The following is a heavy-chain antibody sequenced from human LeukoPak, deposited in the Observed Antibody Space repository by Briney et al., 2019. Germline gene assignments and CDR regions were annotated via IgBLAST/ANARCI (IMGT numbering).Heavy chain of an antibody. CDR1: GFEFTGYD. CDR3: VRDGEGVAISVNYWFDP. Sequence: ASVKVSCKASGFEFTGYDINWVRQASGRGLEWMGWMNPNNGKTGYAQKFQGRVTMTRDTSTSTAYMELRGLISEDTAVYYCVRDGEGVAISVNYWFDPWGQGTLVTVSS. CDR2: MNPNNGKT. V-gene: IGHV1-8*01. D-gene: IGHD3-10*01. J-gene: IGHJ5*02.